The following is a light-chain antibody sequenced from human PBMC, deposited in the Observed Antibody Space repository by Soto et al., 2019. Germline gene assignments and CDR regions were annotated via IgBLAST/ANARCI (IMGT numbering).Light chain of an antibody. CDR3: QQFNSFPLT. V-gene: IGKV1-9*01. CDR2: VAS. CDR1: QGISNY. Sequence: DIQLTQSPSFLSASEGDRVTVTCRASQGISNYLAWYQQKPGKAPKLLINVASTLQSGVPSRFSGSGSGTEFTLTISSLQTEDSATYYCQQFNSFPLTFGQGTKVELK. J-gene: IGKJ1*01.